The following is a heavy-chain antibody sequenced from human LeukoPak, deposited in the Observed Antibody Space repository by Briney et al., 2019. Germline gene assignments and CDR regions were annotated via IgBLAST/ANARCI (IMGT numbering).Heavy chain of an antibody. Sequence: PSETLSLTCAVYGGSFSGYYWSWIRQPPGKGLEWIGEINHSGSTNYNPSLKSRVTISVDTSKNQFSLKLSSVTAADTAVYYCARSSRVTMVRGVPDYWGQGTLVTVSS. CDR1: GGSFSGYY. V-gene: IGHV4-34*01. J-gene: IGHJ4*02. CDR3: ARSSRVTMVRGVPDY. CDR2: INHSGST. D-gene: IGHD3-10*01.